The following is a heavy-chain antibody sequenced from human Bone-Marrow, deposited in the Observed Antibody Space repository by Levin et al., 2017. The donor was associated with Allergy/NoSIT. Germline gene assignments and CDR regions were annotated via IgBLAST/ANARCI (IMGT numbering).Heavy chain of an antibody. CDR3: ARVRRDYGDYVGAQLYDY. V-gene: IGHV1-18*01. J-gene: IGHJ4*02. CDR2: ISAYTGDT. D-gene: IGHD4-17*01. Sequence: ASVKVSYKASGYTFNNYGISWIRQAPGQGLEWVGWISAYTGDTNSAQTLQDRVTMTTDTSTSTAYMELRSLRSDDTAVYFCARVRRDYGDYVGAQLYDYWGPETLVTVSS. CDR1: GYTFNNYG.